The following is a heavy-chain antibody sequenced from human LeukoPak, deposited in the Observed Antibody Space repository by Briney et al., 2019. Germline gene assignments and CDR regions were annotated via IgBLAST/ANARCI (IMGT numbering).Heavy chain of an antibody. V-gene: IGHV3-23*01. Sequence: GGSLRLSCAASGFTFSSYAMSWVRQAPGKGLEWVSAISGSGGSTYYADSVKGRFTISRDNSKNTLYLQMNSLRAEDTAVYYRAKCDYFYESSGYYLLDYWGQGTLVTVSS. CDR2: ISGSGGST. CDR3: AKCDYFYESSGYYLLDY. CDR1: GFTFSSYA. J-gene: IGHJ4*02. D-gene: IGHD3-22*01.